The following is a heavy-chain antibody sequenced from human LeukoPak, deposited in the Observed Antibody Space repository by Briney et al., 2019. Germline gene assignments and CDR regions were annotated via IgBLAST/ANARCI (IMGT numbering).Heavy chain of an antibody. CDR1: GYTFTGYY. Sequence: ASVKVSCKASGYTFTGYYMHWVRQAPGQGREWMGWINPNSGGTNYAQKFQGRVTMTRDTSISTAYMELSRLRSDDTAVYYCARDRDCSSTSCYGWYFDLWGRGTLVTVSS. CDR3: ARDRDCSSTSCYGWYFDL. V-gene: IGHV1-2*02. CDR2: INPNSGGT. J-gene: IGHJ2*01. D-gene: IGHD2-2*01.